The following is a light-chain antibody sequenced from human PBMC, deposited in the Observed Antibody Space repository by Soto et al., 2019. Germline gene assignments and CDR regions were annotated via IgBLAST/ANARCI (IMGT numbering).Light chain of an antibody. CDR2: WAS. J-gene: IGKJ1*01. CDR3: QQYCRPWT. CDR1: QSVLYSSNHKNY. V-gene: IGKV4-1*01. Sequence: DIVMTQSPDSLAVSLGERATINCKSSQSVLYSSNHKNYLAWYQLKPGQPPKLLIYWASTRESGVPDRFSGSGSGTDFTLTISSLQAEDVAVYYCQQYCRPWTFGQGTKVEIK.